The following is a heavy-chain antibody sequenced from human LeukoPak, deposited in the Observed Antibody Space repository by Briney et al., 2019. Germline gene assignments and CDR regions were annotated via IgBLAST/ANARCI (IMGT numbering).Heavy chain of an antibody. CDR3: ARYTSIAVAGSRYYYYYGMDV. J-gene: IGHJ6*02. Sequence: SETLSLTCTVSGGSISSYYWSWIRQPAGKGLEWIGRIYTSGSTNYNPSLKSRVTMSVDTSKNQFSLKLSSVTAADTAVYYCARYTSIAVAGSRYYYYYGMDVCGQGTTVTVSS. D-gene: IGHD6-19*01. CDR1: GGSISSYY. CDR2: IYTSGST. V-gene: IGHV4-4*07.